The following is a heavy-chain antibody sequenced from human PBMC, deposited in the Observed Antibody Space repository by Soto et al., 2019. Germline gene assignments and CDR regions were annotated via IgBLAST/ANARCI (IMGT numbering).Heavy chain of an antibody. CDR1: GLTFSNYA. CDR2: MSGSSSTT. J-gene: IGHJ4*02. Sequence: GGSLRLSCATSGLTFSNYAMSWVRQAPGGGLEWVSSMSGSSSTTYYADSVRGRFTISRDRSKNTLYLQMSSLRAEDTAVYYCRKNQQRELPRVIDFWGQGTLVTVSA. CDR3: RKNQQRELPRVIDF. D-gene: IGHD1-7*01. V-gene: IGHV3-23*01.